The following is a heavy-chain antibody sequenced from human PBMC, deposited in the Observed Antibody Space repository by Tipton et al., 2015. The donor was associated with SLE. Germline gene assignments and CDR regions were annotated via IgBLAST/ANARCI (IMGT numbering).Heavy chain of an antibody. CDR2: IDHSGST. J-gene: IGHJ4*02. V-gene: IGHV4-30-2*01. CDR3: AKDYNYDNADYN. Sequence: LRLSCTVSGDSISNGDDYWSWIRQPPGKGLEWIGEIDHSGSTNSNPSLKSRVSMSVDKSKNQFSLKLSSVTVADTAVYYCAKDYNYDNADYNWGQGKLVIVSS. D-gene: IGHD4-17*01. CDR1: GDSISNGDDY.